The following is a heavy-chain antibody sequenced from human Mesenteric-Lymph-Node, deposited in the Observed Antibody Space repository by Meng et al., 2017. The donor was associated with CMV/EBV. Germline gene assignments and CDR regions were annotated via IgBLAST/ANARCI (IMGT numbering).Heavy chain of an antibody. CDR2: IYYSGNS. D-gene: IGHD3-10*01. J-gene: IGHJ4*02. CDR3: ARGRQYYGSGSYPPWAFYFDY. Sequence: SYYWGWIRQPPGKGLEWIGSIYYSGNSHYNPSLKSRGTISVDTSKNQFSLKLSSVTAADTALYYCARGRQYYGSGSYPPWAFYFDYWGQGTLVTVSS. CDR1: SYY. V-gene: IGHV4-39*01.